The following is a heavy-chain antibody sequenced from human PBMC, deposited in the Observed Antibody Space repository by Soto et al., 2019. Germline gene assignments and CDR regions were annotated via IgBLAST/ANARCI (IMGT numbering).Heavy chain of an antibody. CDR1: GFTFSVFA. CDR3: AKDRGTGDYGVNAVDI. Sequence: EVQLLESGGGLVQPGGSLRLSCAASGFTFSVFAMSWVRQAPGKGLELVSTISGRGENTYYADSVKGRFTISRDNSKNTLNLQMNSLRGEDTAVYYCAKDRGTGDYGVNAVDIWGQGTMLTVAS. V-gene: IGHV3-23*01. J-gene: IGHJ3*02. CDR2: ISGRGENT. D-gene: IGHD7-27*01.